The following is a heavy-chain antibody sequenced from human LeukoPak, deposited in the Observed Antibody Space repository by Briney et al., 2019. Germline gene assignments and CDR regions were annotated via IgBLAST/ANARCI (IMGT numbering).Heavy chain of an antibody. V-gene: IGHV4-59*01. CDR3: AGSVNWNASYYFDY. Sequence: KPSETLSLTCTVSGGSISSYYWSWIRQPPGKGLEWIGYIYYSGSTNYNPSLKSRVTISVDTSKNQFSLKLSSVTAADTAVYYCAGSVNWNASYYFDYWGQGTLVTVSS. J-gene: IGHJ4*02. CDR1: GGSISSYY. D-gene: IGHD1-1*01. CDR2: IYYSGST.